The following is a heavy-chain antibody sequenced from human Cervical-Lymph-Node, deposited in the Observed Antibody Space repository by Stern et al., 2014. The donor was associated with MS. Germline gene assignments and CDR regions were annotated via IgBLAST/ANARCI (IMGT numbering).Heavy chain of an antibody. V-gene: IGHV1-69*01. J-gene: IGHJ3*02. CDR3: ARRDYYDSSGYYGDAFDI. CDR1: GGTFSSYA. CDR2: IIPMFGTT. Sequence: VQLVESGAEVKKPGSSVKVSCKASGGTFSSYAITWVRQAPGRGLEWMGEIIPMFGTTNYAQKFQGRVTIIADGSTTTAYMELSSLRSEDTAVYYGARRDYYDSSGYYGDAFDIWGQGTIVTVSS. D-gene: IGHD3-22*01.